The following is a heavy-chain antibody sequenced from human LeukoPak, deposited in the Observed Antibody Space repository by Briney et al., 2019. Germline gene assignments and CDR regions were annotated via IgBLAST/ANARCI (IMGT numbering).Heavy chain of an antibody. CDR1: GVTFSSYA. V-gene: IGHV3-23*01. J-gene: IGHJ6*02. CDR3: ARDKWEQLWFYGMDV. Sequence: GGSLRLSCTASGVTFSSYAMSWVRQAPGKGLEWVSAISGSGGSTYYADSVKGRFTISRDNSKNTLYLQMNSLRAEDTAVYYCARDKWEQLWFYGMDVWGQGTTVTVSS. CDR2: ISGSGGST. D-gene: IGHD5-18*01.